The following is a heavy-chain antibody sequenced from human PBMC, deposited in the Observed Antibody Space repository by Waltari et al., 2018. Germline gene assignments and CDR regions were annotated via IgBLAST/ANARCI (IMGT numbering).Heavy chain of an antibody. CDR3: ARYGEVPPNYFFDY. J-gene: IGHJ4*01. Sequence: QVQLHQWGAGQLKPSETLSLTCAVSGESFLGYFWSWIRQSPGKGLEGLGAIHYSGSTNYNPTLASRLSLSVDTTKTQFSLRLTSVTAADAALYFCARYGEVPPNYFFDYWGQGTLVTVSS. CDR2: IHYSGST. CDR1: GESFLGYF. V-gene: IGHV4-34*01. D-gene: IGHD2-21*01.